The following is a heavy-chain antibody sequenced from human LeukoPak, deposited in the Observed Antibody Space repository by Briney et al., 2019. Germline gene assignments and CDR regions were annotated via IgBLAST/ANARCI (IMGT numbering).Heavy chain of an antibody. D-gene: IGHD6-13*01. CDR2: INPNSGGT. V-gene: IGHV1-2*02. CDR1: GYTFTGYY. CDR3: ARDIGSSWSDFDY. Sequence: ASVTVSCKASGYTFTGYYMHWVRQAPGQGLEWMGWINPNSGGTNYAQKFQGRVTMTRDTSISTAYMELSRLRSDDTAVYYCARDIGSSWSDFDYWGQGTLVTVSS. J-gene: IGHJ4*02.